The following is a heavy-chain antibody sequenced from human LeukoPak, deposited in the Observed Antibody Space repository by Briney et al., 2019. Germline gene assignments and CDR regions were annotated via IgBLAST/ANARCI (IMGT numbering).Heavy chain of an antibody. J-gene: IGHJ4*02. D-gene: IGHD1-26*01. Sequence: PGGSLRLSCAASGFTFRSYAMNWVRQAPGKGLEWVSGISGSGGSTYYADSVKGRFTISRDNSKNTLYLQMDSLRADDTAVYYCARYSGSYYYPPAWDLWGQGTLVTVSS. CDR1: GFTFRSYA. CDR3: ARYSGSYYYPPAWDL. CDR2: ISGSGGST. V-gene: IGHV3-23*01.